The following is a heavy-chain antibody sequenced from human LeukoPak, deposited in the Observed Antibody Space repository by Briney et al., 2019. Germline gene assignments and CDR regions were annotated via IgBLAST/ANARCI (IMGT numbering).Heavy chain of an antibody. CDR1: GFTFSSYW. J-gene: IGHJ4*02. V-gene: IGHV3-7*01. CDR2: IKQDGSEK. CDR3: ARGGRTYYYDSSGYYHPEYYFDY. Sequence: GGSLRLSCAASGFTFSSYWMSWVRQAPGKGLEWEANIKQDGSEKYYVDSVKGRFTISGDNAKNSLYLQMNSLRAEDTAVYYCARGGRTYYYDSSGYYHPEYYFDYWGQGTLVTVSS. D-gene: IGHD3-22*01.